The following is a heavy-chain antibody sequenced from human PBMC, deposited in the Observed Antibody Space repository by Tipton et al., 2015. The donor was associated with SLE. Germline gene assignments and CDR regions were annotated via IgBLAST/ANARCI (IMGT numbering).Heavy chain of an antibody. Sequence: TLSLTCAVYGGSFSDYYWSWIRQPPGKGLEWIGEIIHSGSTNYNPSLKSRVTLSLDASTNHFALKLRSVTAADTAIYYCTRDRIDEYYYNSGSYFYTPDWGQGTLVTVSS. D-gene: IGHD3-10*01. J-gene: IGHJ4*02. CDR3: TRDRIDEYYYNSGSYFYTPD. CDR2: IIHSGST. CDR1: GGSFSDYY. V-gene: IGHV4-34*12.